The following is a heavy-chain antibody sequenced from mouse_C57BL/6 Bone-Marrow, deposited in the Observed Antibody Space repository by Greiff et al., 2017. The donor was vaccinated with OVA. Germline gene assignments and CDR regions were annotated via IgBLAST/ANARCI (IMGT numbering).Heavy chain of an antibody. CDR2: IDPNSGGT. CDR3: ARAYYYGSSYWYFDV. J-gene: IGHJ1*03. V-gene: IGHV1-72*01. Sequence: QVQLQQPGAELVKPGASVKLSCKASGYTFTSYWMHWVKQRPGRGLEWIGRIDPNSGGTKYNEKFKSKATLTVDKPSSTAYMQLMSLTSEDAAVYYVARAYYYGSSYWYFDVWGTGTTVTVSS. CDR1: GYTFTSYW. D-gene: IGHD1-1*01.